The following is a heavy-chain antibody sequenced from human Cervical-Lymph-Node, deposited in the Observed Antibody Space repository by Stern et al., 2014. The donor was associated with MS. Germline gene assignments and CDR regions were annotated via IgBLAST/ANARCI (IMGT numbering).Heavy chain of an antibody. Sequence: QVQLVQSGTEVKKPGASVKVSCKASGDTFGTYGVNWVRQATGQRLEWLGWIRGYKGNTNYAQRLQGRVTLTTDTSTTTAYMELRSLRSDDTAVYYCAIMGTNGIDVWGQGTTVTVSS. V-gene: IGHV1-18*01. J-gene: IGHJ6*02. CDR2: IRGYKGNT. D-gene: IGHD5-18*01. CDR3: AIMGTNGIDV. CDR1: GDTFGTYG.